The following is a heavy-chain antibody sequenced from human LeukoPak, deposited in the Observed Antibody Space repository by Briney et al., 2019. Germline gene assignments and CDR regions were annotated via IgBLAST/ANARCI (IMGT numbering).Heavy chain of an antibody. J-gene: IGHJ4*02. CDR3: ATKDGSSGYFDY. CDR2: VNPNSGNT. CDR1: GYTFTSYD. Sequence: ASVKVSCKASGYTFTSYDINWVRQATGQGLEWMGWVNPNSGNTGYAQKFRGRVTMTRNSSISTAYMELSSLRAEDTAVYYCATKDGSSGYFDYWGQGTLVTVSS. D-gene: IGHD6-19*01. V-gene: IGHV1-8*01.